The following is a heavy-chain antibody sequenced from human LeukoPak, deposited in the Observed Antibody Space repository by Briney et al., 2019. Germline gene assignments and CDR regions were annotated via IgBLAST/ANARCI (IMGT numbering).Heavy chain of an antibody. CDR1: GFTFSSYA. CDR3: ANLPYSSSSADAFDI. D-gene: IGHD6-13*01. CDR2: ISGSGGST. Sequence: PGGSLRLSCAASGFTFSSYAMSWVRQAPGKGLEWVSAISGSGGSTYYADSVKGRFTISRDNSKNTLYLQMNSLRAEDTAVYYCANLPYSSSSADAFDIWGQGTMVTVSS. V-gene: IGHV3-23*01. J-gene: IGHJ3*02.